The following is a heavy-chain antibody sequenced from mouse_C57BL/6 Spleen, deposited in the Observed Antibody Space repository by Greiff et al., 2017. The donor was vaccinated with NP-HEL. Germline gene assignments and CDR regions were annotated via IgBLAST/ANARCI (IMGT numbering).Heavy chain of an antibody. CDR1: GYSITSGYY. Sequence: VQLKESGPGLVKPSQSLSLTCSVTGYSITSGYYWNWIRQFPGNKLEWMGYISYDGSNNYNPSLKNRISITRDTSKNQFFLKLNSVTTEDTATYYCARRGLVFDYWGQGTTLTVSS. CDR3: ARRGLVFDY. D-gene: IGHD3-3*01. V-gene: IGHV3-6*01. J-gene: IGHJ2*01. CDR2: ISYDGSN.